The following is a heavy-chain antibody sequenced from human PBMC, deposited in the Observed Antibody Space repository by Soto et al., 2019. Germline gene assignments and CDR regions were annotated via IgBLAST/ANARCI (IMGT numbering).Heavy chain of an antibody. CDR1: GYTFSNYA. D-gene: IGHD2-15*01. Sequence: ASVKVSCKASGYTFSNYAMRWARHAPGQRLEWMGWINPRNGNTKYSQKFQGRVTISRDTSASTAYTEPSSLRSEDTAVYYCAREQVVVATTPHWYFDLWGRGTLVTVSS. CDR3: AREQVVVATTPHWYFDL. V-gene: IGHV1-3*01. CDR2: INPRNGNT. J-gene: IGHJ2*01.